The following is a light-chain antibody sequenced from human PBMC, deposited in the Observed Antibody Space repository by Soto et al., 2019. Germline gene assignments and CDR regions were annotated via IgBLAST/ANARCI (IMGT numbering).Light chain of an antibody. Sequence: QSALTQPRSVSGSPGQSVTISCTGTSSDVGAYIYVSWYQQYPAKAPKVMIYDVGRRPSGVPDRFSGSKSGNTASLTISGLQAEDEALYFCCSYAGNKTVVFGGGTKLTVL. CDR2: DVG. CDR1: SSDVGAYIY. J-gene: IGLJ3*02. V-gene: IGLV2-11*01. CDR3: CSYAGNKTVV.